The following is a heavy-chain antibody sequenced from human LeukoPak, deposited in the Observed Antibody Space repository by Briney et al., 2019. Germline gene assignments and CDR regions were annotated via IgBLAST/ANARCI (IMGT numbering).Heavy chain of an antibody. CDR2: IKQDGSEK. J-gene: IGHJ4*02. Sequence: GGSLRLSCAASGFTFSSYWMSWVRQAPGKGLEGVANIKQDGSEKYYVDSVKGRFTISRDNAKNSLYLQMNSLRAEDTAVYYCTRDRLTPPIVTGEFDYWGQGTLVTVSS. CDR3: TRDRLTPPIVTGEFDY. D-gene: IGHD3-9*01. CDR1: GFTFSSYW. V-gene: IGHV3-7*01.